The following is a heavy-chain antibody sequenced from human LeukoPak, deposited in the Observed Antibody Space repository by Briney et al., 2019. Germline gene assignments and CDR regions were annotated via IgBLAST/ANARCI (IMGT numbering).Heavy chain of an antibody. V-gene: IGHV3-30*04. Sequence: GGSLRLSCAAYGFTFSNYAMHWVRQAPGKGLEWVAVISYDGSNKYYADSVKGRFTISRDNSKNTLYLQMNSLRAEDTAVYYCARETNGSEDWGQGTLVTVSS. CDR2: ISYDGSNK. D-gene: IGHD2-15*01. CDR3: ARETNGSED. CDR1: GFTFSNYA. J-gene: IGHJ4*02.